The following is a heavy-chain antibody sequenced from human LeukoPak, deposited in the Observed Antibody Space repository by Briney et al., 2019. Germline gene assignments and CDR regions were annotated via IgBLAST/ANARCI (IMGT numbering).Heavy chain of an antibody. CDR2: MIPIFGTA. CDR1: GGTFSSYA. D-gene: IGHD6-13*01. CDR3: ARVRSYSSSWIYYYMDV. V-gene: IGHV1-69*05. J-gene: IGHJ6*03. Sequence: SVKVSCKASGGTFSSYAISWVRQAPGQGLEWMGGMIPIFGTANYAQKFQGRVTITTDESTSTAYMELSSLRSEDTAVYYCARVRSYSSSWIYYYMDVWGKGTTVTVSS.